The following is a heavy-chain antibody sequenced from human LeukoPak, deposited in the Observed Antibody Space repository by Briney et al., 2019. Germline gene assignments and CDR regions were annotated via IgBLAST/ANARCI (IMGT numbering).Heavy chain of an antibody. CDR2: IYYSGST. D-gene: IGHD6-19*01. V-gene: IGHV4-59*01. Sequence: KPSETLSLTCTVSGGSISSYYWSWIRQPPGKGLEWIGYIYYSGSTNYNPSLKSRVTISVDTSKNQFSLKLSSVTAADTAVYYCARDPRSSGLFDYWGQGTLVTVSS. CDR1: GGSISSYY. J-gene: IGHJ4*02. CDR3: ARDPRSSGLFDY.